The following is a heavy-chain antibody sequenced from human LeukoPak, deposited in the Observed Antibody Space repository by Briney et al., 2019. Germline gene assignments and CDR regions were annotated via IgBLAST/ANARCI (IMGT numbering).Heavy chain of an antibody. V-gene: IGHV3-7*01. D-gene: IGHD3-10*01. Sequence: PGGSLRLSCAASGFTFTTYWMSWIRQLPGKGLEWVANKNQDGTEKYYVDSVKGRFTISRDNAKNSLDLQMNSLGVEDTGIYYCVKVAKYYYGSETYYFFEHWGQGTPVTASS. CDR3: VKVAKYYYGSETYYFFEH. J-gene: IGHJ4*02. CDR2: KNQDGTEK. CDR1: GFTFTTYW.